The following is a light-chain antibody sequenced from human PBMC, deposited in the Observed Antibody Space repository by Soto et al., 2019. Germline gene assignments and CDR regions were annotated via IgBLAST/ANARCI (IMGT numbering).Light chain of an antibody. CDR3: QPYGSSSQWT. CDR2: KAS. V-gene: IGKV1-5*03. Sequence: DIKMTQSPSTLSASVGDIVTITCRASQSVGSWLAWYQQKPGKAPKLLIYKASSLESGVPSRFSGSGSGTEFSLTISSLQPDDFTSYHCQPYGSSSQWTFGQGTKVEIK. CDR1: QSVGSW. J-gene: IGKJ1*01.